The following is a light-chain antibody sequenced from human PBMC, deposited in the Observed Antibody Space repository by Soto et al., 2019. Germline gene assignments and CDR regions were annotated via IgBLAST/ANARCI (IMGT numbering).Light chain of an antibody. CDR2: DAS. Sequence: EILITHSPATVPASPGERVTLSCRASQSVNSDLAWYQQTPGQAPRPLIYDASTRAAGVPARFSGSGSGTEFTLTISSLQSEDFALYYCQQYSQWPLYTFGEGTKVDIK. CDR1: QSVNSD. J-gene: IGKJ2*01. CDR3: QQYSQWPLYT. V-gene: IGKV3-15*01.